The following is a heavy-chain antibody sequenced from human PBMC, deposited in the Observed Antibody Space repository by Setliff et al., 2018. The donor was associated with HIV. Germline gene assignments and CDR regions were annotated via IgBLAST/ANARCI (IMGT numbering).Heavy chain of an antibody. J-gene: IGHJ3*01. CDR1: GGSISGYY. CDR3: ARAGDSSGYPSNRERDAFDV. V-gene: IGHV4-4*07. CDR2: IYSNGRT. D-gene: IGHD3-22*01. Sequence: SETLSLTCSVSGGSISGYYWSWIRQSAGKGLQWIGDIYSNGRTNYNPSLKSRVTMSLDTSKNQFSLRLNSVTAADTAVYYCARAGDSSGYPSNRERDAFDVWGQGTMVTVSS.